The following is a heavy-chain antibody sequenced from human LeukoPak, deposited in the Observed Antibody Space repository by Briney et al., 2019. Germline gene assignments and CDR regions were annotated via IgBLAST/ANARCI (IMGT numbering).Heavy chain of an antibody. CDR2: INHSGST. CDR1: GGSFSGYY. V-gene: IGHV4-34*01. CDR3: ASLYCGGDCYSGDY. Sequence: SEALSLTCAVYGGSFSGYYWSWIRQPPGKGLEWIGEINHSGSTDYNPSLKSRVTISVDTSKNQFSLTLSSVTAADTAVYYCASLYCGGDCYSGDYWGQGTLVTVSS. D-gene: IGHD2-21*02. J-gene: IGHJ4*02.